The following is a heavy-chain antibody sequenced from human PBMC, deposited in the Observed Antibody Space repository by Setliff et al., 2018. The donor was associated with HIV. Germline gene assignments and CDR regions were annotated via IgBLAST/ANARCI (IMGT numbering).Heavy chain of an antibody. CDR1: GGSFPAYY. V-gene: IGHV4-34*01. CDR3: VREAYFDSGGYYPAWGS. CDR2: INYEGDT. Sequence: SETLSLTCAVYGGSFPAYYWNWIRQPPGKGLEWIGEINYEGDTTYNPSLKSRVNMFIDTSKKQFSLKVASVTAADTAVYYCVREAYFDSGGYYPAWGSWGQGTLVTVSS. D-gene: IGHD3-22*01. J-gene: IGHJ5*02.